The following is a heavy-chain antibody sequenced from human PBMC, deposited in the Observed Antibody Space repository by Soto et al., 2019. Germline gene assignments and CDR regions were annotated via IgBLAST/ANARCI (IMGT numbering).Heavy chain of an antibody. Sequence: PSQTLSLTCAISGDSVSSNSAAWNWIRQSPSRGLEWLGRTYYRSKWYSDYAVSVKSRITINPDTSKNQFSLQLNSVTPEDTAVYYCARGARIAAAGMRYYYGMDVWGQGTTVTVSS. J-gene: IGHJ6*02. CDR2: TYYRSKWYS. D-gene: IGHD6-13*01. CDR3: ARGARIAAAGMRYYYGMDV. V-gene: IGHV6-1*01. CDR1: GDSVSSNSAA.